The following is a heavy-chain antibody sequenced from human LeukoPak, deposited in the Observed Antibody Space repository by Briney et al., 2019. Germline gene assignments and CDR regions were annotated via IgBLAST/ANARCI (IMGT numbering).Heavy chain of an antibody. CDR3: ASRRYSTSALDAFNI. CDR2: ISDSGDST. Sequence: GGSLRLSCAASGLTFDNYAMSWVRQAPGKGLQWVSTISDSGDSTYFADSVKGRFTISRDNSKNTLYLQMNGLRAEDTALYYCASRRYSTSALDAFNIWGHGTMLTVSS. V-gene: IGHV3-23*01. D-gene: IGHD6-6*01. J-gene: IGHJ3*02. CDR1: GLTFDNYA.